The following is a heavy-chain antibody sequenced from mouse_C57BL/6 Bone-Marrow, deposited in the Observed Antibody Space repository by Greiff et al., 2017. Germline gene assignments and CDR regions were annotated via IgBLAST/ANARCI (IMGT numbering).Heavy chain of an antibody. V-gene: IGHV5-4*01. J-gene: IGHJ2*01. Sequence: DVMLVESGGGLVKPGGSLKLSCAASGFTFSSYAMSWVRQTPEKRLEWVATISDGGSYTYYPDNVKGRFTISRDNAKNNLYLQMSHLKSEDTAMYYCARDLLYYGNSYYFDYWGQGTTLTVSS. CDR2: ISDGGSYT. CDR3: ARDLLYYGNSYYFDY. D-gene: IGHD2-1*01. CDR1: GFTFSSYA.